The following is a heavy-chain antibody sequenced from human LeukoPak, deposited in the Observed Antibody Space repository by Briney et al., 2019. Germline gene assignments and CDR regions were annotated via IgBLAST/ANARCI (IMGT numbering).Heavy chain of an antibody. Sequence: GGSLRLSCVASGFTFSAYSMNWVRQAPGKGLEWVSGFSGPGKTYYADSVKGRFTISRDTSKSTLYLQINSLRAEDMAVYYCAKAWWSTSSGGDSFGIWGQGTMVTVSS. CDR1: GFTFSAYS. CDR3: AKAWWSTSSGGDSFGI. CDR2: FSGPGKT. D-gene: IGHD6-6*01. J-gene: IGHJ3*02. V-gene: IGHV3-23*01.